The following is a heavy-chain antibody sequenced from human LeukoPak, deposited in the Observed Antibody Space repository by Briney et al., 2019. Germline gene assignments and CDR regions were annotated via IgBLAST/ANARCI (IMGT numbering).Heavy chain of an antibody. CDR2: ISGNGHQT. Sequence: GGSLRLSCSASGFAFSRFAMTWVRHLPGKCLDWVSTISGNGHQTYYGDSVKGRFSVSGDNSKNILYLQMDSLRADDSALYYCAKDANYYDSSGFFIPFDYWGQGTLVTVSS. CDR3: AKDANYYDSSGFFIPFDY. J-gene: IGHJ4*02. V-gene: IGHV3-23*01. CDR1: GFAFSRFA. D-gene: IGHD3-22*01.